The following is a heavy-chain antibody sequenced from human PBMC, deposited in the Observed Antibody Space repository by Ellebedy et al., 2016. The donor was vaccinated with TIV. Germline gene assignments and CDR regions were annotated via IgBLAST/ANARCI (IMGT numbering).Heavy chain of an antibody. D-gene: IGHD2-21*01. V-gene: IGHV4-59*01. J-gene: IGHJ4*02. Sequence: MPSETLSLTCTVPGGSLNNYHWSWIRQPPGKGLEWIGYIYNSGSTSYNPALKSRVTTSVDTSKNQFSLKLSSVTAADTAVYYSARAMWSYYIDDWGQGTMVTVSS. CDR2: IYNSGST. CDR1: GGSLNNYH. CDR3: ARAMWSYYIDD.